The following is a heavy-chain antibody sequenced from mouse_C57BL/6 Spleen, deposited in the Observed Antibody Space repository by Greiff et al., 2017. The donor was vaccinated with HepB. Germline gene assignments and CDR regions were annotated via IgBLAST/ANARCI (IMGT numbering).Heavy chain of an antibody. CDR3: ARSSYDWYFDV. Sequence: VQLQQPGAELVKPGASVKLSCKASGSPFPSYWMHWVKQRPGQGLEWIGMIHPNSGSTNYNEKFKSKATLTVDKSSSTAYMQLSSLTSEDSAVYYCARSSYDWYFDVWGTGTTVTVSS. V-gene: IGHV1-64*01. D-gene: IGHD1-1*01. J-gene: IGHJ1*03. CDR1: GSPFPSYW. CDR2: IHPNSGST.